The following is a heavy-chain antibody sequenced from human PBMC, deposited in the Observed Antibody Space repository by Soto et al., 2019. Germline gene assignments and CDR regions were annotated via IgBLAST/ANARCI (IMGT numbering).Heavy chain of an antibody. CDR1: GYSFTNYG. D-gene: IGHD6-25*01. J-gene: IGHJ4*02. Sequence: QFQLVQSGPEVKKPGASVKVSCKASGYSFTNYGISWVRQAPGQGLECMGWISPYSGNTNSAQKFRGRVTLTTDTSTSTAYMELRSLTSDDTAVYYCARDWSETSGGIDYWGQGTLVTVSS. CDR2: ISPYSGNT. CDR3: ARDWSETSGGIDY. V-gene: IGHV1-18*01.